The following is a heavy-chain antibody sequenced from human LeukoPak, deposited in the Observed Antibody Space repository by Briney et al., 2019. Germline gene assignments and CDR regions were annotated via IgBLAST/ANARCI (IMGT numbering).Heavy chain of an antibody. CDR2: ISGSGGST. D-gene: IGHD2-2*01. CDR3: AKDKDIVVVPATLDY. J-gene: IGHJ4*02. CDR1: GFTFSSYA. V-gene: IGHV3-23*01. Sequence: GGSLRLSCAASGFTFSSYAMSWVRQAPGKGLEWVSAISGSGGSTYYADSVKGRFTISRDNSKNTLYRQMNSLRAEDTAVYYCAKDKDIVVVPATLDYWGQGTLVTVSS.